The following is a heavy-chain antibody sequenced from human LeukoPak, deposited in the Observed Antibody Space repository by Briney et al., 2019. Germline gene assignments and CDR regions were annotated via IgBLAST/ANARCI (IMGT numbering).Heavy chain of an antibody. D-gene: IGHD6-13*01. Sequence: SETLSLTCTVSGGSISGYFWSWIRQPPGKGLEWIGYISYSGSTNYNPSLKSRLTISLDTSKNQFSLKVTSVTAADTALYYCAAIAATSTVRGWFDPWGQGTLVTVSS. CDR1: GGSISGYF. CDR3: AAIAATSTVRGWFDP. J-gene: IGHJ5*02. V-gene: IGHV4-59*01. CDR2: ISYSGST.